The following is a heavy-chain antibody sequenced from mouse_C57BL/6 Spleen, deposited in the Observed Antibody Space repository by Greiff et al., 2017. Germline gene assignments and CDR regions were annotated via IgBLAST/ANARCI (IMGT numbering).Heavy chain of an antibody. Sequence: QVQLQQPGAELVKPGASVKMSCKASGYTFTSYWITWVKQRPGQGLEWIGAIYPGSGSTNYNEQFKSKATLTVDKSSSPAYMQLSGLTSEDSSVYYCASYGNYIAYWGQGTLVTVSA. V-gene: IGHV1-55*01. CDR2: IYPGSGST. CDR1: GYTFTSYW. J-gene: IGHJ3*01. CDR3: ASYGNYIAY. D-gene: IGHD2-1*01.